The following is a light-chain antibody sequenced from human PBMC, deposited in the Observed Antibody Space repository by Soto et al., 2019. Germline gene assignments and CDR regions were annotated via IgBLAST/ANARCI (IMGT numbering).Light chain of an antibody. CDR2: EAS. V-gene: IGKV1D-12*01. Sequence: DIQMTQSPSSVSASVGDRVTITCRASQGITNRLAWYQQKPGKAPKXLIYEASSLQSGVPSRISGSGSGTDLTLTISSLQPEDGATYDGQQANSFPITFGQGTRLEI. CDR1: QGITNR. CDR3: QQANSFPIT. J-gene: IGKJ5*01.